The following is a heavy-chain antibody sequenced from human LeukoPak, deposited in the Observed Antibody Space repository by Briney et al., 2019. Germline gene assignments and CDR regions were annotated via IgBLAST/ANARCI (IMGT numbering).Heavy chain of an antibody. J-gene: IGHJ4*02. CDR3: ARHELPGMAVSAGFDY. CDR2: FYYSGST. CDR1: GGSISSSSYY. D-gene: IGHD6-19*01. Sequence: PSETLSLTCTVSGGSISSSSYYWGWIRQPPGKGLEWIGSFYYSGSTFYNPSLKSRVNISVNTSKNQFSLRLTSVTAADTAFYYCARHELPGMAVSAGFDYWGQGTLVTVSS. V-gene: IGHV4-39*01.